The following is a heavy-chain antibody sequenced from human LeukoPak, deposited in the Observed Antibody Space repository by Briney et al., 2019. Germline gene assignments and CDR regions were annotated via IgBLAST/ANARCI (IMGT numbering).Heavy chain of an antibody. J-gene: IGHJ3*02. CDR1: GGSISSSSYY. D-gene: IGHD2-15*01. Sequence: PSETLSLTCTVSGGSISSSSYYWGWIRQPPGKGLEWIGIIYYSGSTYYNPSLKSRVTLSLDTSKNQFSLKLSSVTAADTAVYYCARFLGYCSDGSCYGAFDIWGQGTLVTVSS. CDR2: IYYSGST. CDR3: ARFLGYCSDGSCYGAFDI. V-gene: IGHV4-39*07.